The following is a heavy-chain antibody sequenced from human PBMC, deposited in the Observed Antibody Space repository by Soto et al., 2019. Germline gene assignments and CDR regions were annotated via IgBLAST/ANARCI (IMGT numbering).Heavy chain of an antibody. CDR3: ARDLSITIFGVTVYYYGMDV. CDR1: GFTFSSYG. Sequence: QVQLVESGGGVVQPGRSLRLSCAASGFTFSSYGMHWVRQAPGKGLEWVAVIWYDGSNKYYADSVKGRFTISRDNSKNTLYLQMNSLRAEDMVVYYCARDLSITIFGVTVYYYGMDVWGQGTTVTVSS. V-gene: IGHV3-33*01. D-gene: IGHD3-3*01. J-gene: IGHJ6*02. CDR2: IWYDGSNK.